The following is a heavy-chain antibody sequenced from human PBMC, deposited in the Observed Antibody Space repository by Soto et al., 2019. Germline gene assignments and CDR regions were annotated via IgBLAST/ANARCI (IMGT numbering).Heavy chain of an antibody. D-gene: IGHD4-17*01. CDR3: AADTYGDWWFDP. CDR1: GFTFTSSA. V-gene: IGHV1-58*01. Sequence: SVKVSCKASGFTFTSSAVQWVRQARGQRLEWIGWIVVGSGNTNYAQKFQERVTITRDMSTXXXXXXXXXXXSEDTAVYYCAADTYGDWWFDPWGQGTLVTVSS. CDR2: IVVGSGNT. J-gene: IGHJ5*02.